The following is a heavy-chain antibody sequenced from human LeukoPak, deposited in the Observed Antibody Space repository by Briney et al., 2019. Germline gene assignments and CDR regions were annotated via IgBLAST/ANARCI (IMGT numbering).Heavy chain of an antibody. CDR1: GGSISSYY. CDR3: AGNDYGDYGARGAFDI. V-gene: IGHV4-4*09. D-gene: IGHD4-17*01. Sequence: SETLSLTCTVSGGSISSYYWSWIRQPPGKGLEWIGYIYTSGSTNYNPSLKSRVTISVDTSKNQFSLMLSSVTAADTAVYYCAGNDYGDYGARGAFDIWGQGTMVTVSS. CDR2: IYTSGST. J-gene: IGHJ3*02.